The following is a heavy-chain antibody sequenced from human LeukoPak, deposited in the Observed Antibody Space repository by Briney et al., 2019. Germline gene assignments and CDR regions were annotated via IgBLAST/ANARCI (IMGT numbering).Heavy chain of an antibody. CDR1: GGSFSKYY. D-gene: IGHD3-3*01. CDR3: ARGLEDRISIFGVVKFYYFDF. V-gene: IGHV4-34*01. CDR2: IDHSGSS. J-gene: IGHJ4*02. Sequence: SETLSLTCAVYGGSFSKYYWTWIRQPPGKGLEWIGEIDHSGSSHYNPSLKSRVTISVDTSKNQLSLKLSSVTAADTAVYYCARGLEDRISIFGVVKFYYFDFWGQGTLVTVSS.